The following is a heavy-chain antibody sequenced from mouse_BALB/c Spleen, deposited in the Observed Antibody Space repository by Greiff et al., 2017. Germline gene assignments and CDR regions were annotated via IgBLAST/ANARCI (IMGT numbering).Heavy chain of an antibody. D-gene: IGHD1-1*01. CDR2: INPSSGYT. CDR1: GYTFTSYT. CDR3: AREATGAY. J-gene: IGHJ3*01. Sequence: VKLVESGAELARPGASVKMSCKASGYTFTSYTMHWVKQRPGQGLEWIGYINPSSGYTNYNQKFKDKATLTADKSSSTAYMQLSSLTSEDSAVYYCAREATGAYWGQGTLVTVSA. V-gene: IGHV1-4*01.